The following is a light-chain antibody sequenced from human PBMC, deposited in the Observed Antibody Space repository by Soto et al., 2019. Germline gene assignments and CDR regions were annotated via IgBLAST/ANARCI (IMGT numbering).Light chain of an antibody. Sequence: EIVLTQSPGTLSLSPGERATLSCRASQSVSNNYLAWYQQKPGQAPRLLIYDASNRATGIPARFSGSGSETDFTLTINSLEPEDFAVYYCQQRFNWPLTFGQGTRLEIK. CDR1: QSVSNNY. J-gene: IGKJ5*01. CDR3: QQRFNWPLT. CDR2: DAS. V-gene: IGKV3-11*01.